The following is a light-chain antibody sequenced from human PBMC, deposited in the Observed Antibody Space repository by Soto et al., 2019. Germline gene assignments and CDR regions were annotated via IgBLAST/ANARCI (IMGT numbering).Light chain of an antibody. J-gene: IGKJ1*01. CDR2: GAS. V-gene: IGKV3-20*01. Sequence: ESVLTQSPATLSLSPGQRAPLSWRASQSVSSYLAWYQQKPGQAPRLLIYGASSRATGIPDRFSGSGSGTDFTLTISRLEPEDFAVYYCQQYGSSPRTFGQGTKVDIK. CDR3: QQYGSSPRT. CDR1: QSVSSY.